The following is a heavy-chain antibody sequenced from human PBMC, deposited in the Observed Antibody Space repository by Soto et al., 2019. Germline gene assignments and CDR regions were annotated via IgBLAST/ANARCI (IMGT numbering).Heavy chain of an antibody. CDR3: ARDRISVAGNNWFDP. D-gene: IGHD6-19*01. CDR1: GGTFSSYA. J-gene: IGHJ5*02. V-gene: IGHV1-69*12. CDR2: IIPIFGTA. Sequence: QVQLVQSGAEVKKPGSSVKVSCKASGGTFSSYAISWVRQAPGQGLEWMGGIIPIFGTANYAQKFQGRVTIPAEASQXTAYMELSRLRSEATAVYYCARDRISVAGNNWFDPWGQGTLVTVSS.